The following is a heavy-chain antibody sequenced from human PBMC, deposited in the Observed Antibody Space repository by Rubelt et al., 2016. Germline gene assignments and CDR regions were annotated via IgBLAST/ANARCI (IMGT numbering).Heavy chain of an antibody. D-gene: IGHD2-15*01. J-gene: IGHJ4*02. CDR3: ARKGAASTPFDY. CDR1: GGTFSSYA. CDR2: IIPILGIA. V-gene: IGHV1-69*04. Sequence: QVQLVQSGAEVKKPGSSVKVSCKASGGTFSSYAISWVRQAPGQGLEWMGRIIPILGIANYAQKFQGRVTMTRDTSTSTVYMELSSLRSEDTAVYYCARKGAASTPFDYWGQGTLVTVSS.